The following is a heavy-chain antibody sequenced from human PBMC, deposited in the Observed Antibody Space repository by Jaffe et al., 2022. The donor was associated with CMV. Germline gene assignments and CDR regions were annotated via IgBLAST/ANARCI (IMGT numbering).Heavy chain of an antibody. D-gene: IGHD1-1*01. CDR2: IGGDGSHI. V-gene: IGHV3-21*01. CDR3: ARDSQPRNGIYDPFDI. Sequence: EVQLVESGGGLVEPGESLRLSCVASGSTFSDHAMNWVRQAPGEGPELVSHIGGDGSHIYYADSVRGRFTISRDNAEKTLYLQMNRLRVEDTAVYYCARDSQPRNGIYDPFDIWGQGTMVTVSS. J-gene: IGHJ3*02. CDR1: GSTFSDHA.